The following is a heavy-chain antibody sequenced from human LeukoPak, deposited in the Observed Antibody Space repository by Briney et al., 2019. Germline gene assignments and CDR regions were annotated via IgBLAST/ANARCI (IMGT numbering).Heavy chain of an antibody. CDR3: SYSSGWLYYFDY. Sequence: GGSLRLSCAASGFTFSSYEMNWVRQAPGKGLEWISYISASGTITHYADSVEGRFTISRDNAKNSLYLQMNSLRAEDTAVYYCSYSSGWLYYFDYWGQGTLVTVSS. V-gene: IGHV3-48*03. CDR2: ISASGTIT. J-gene: IGHJ4*02. D-gene: IGHD6-19*01. CDR1: GFTFSSYE.